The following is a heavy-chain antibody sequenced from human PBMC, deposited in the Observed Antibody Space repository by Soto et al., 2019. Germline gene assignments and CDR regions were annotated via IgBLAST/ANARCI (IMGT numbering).Heavy chain of an antibody. CDR1: GGSFSGYY. Sequence: SETLSLTCAVYGGSFSGYYWSWIRQPPGKGLEWIGSIYHSGSTYYNPSLKSRVTISVDTSKNQFSLKLSSVTAADTAVYYCARVGGYGMDVWGQGTTVTVSS. D-gene: IGHD3-10*01. J-gene: IGHJ6*02. V-gene: IGHV4-34*01. CDR2: IYHSGST. CDR3: ARVGGYGMDV.